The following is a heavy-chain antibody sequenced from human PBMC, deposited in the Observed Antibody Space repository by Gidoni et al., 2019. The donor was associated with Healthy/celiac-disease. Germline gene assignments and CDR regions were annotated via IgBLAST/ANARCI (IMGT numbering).Heavy chain of an antibody. CDR2: IRSKANSYAT. CDR1: GFTFSGSA. Sequence: EVQLVESGGGWVQPGGSLKLSCAASGFTFSGSAMHWVRQASGKGLAWVGRIRSKANSYATAYAASVKGRFTISRDDSKNTAYLQMNSLKTEDTAVYYCTRQHGDYYGSGSLDAFDIWGQGTMVTVSS. CDR3: TRQHGDYYGSGSLDAFDI. V-gene: IGHV3-73*02. J-gene: IGHJ3*02. D-gene: IGHD3-10*01.